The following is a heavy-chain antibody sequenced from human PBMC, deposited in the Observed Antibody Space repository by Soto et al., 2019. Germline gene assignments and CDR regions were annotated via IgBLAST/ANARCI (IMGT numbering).Heavy chain of an antibody. D-gene: IGHD3-3*01. CDR1: GYTFTSYY. Sequence: QVQLVQSGAEVKKPGASVKVSCKASGYTFTSYYMHWVRQAPGQGLEWMGIINPSGGSTSYAQKFQGRVTMTRDTSTSTVYMELSSLRSEDTAVYYCARENDTIFGVAPYYGMDVWGQGTTVTVSS. V-gene: IGHV1-46*01. CDR2: INPSGGST. J-gene: IGHJ6*02. CDR3: ARENDTIFGVAPYYGMDV.